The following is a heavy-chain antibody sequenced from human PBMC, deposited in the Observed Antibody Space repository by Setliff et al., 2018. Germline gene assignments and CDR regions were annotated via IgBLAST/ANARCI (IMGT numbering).Heavy chain of an antibody. CDR3: ARAPSVELVTIRTNSWFTY. Sequence: ASVKVSCKASGYTFTSYGISWVRQAPGHGLEWMGWISVYNGYTNYAQKLQGRVTLTTDISTSTAYMELRSLTSDDSAFYYCARAPSVELVTIRTNSWFTYWGQGTLVTVSS. CDR2: ISVYNGYT. CDR1: GYTFTSYG. V-gene: IGHV1-18*01. D-gene: IGHD5-18*01. J-gene: IGHJ4*02.